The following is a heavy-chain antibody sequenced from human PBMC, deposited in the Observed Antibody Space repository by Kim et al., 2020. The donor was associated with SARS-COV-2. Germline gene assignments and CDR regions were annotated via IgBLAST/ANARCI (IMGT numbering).Heavy chain of an antibody. J-gene: IGHJ4*02. V-gene: IGHV4-4*02. CDR1: GGSISSSNW. D-gene: IGHD6-13*01. CDR2: IYHSGST. CDR3: ARGVRGGSSSWYVD. Sequence: SETLSLTCAVSGGSISSSNWWSWVRQPPGKGLEWIGEIYHSGSTNYNPSLKSRVTISVDKSKNQFSLKLSSVTAADTAVYYCARGVRGGSSSWYVDWGQGTLVTVSS.